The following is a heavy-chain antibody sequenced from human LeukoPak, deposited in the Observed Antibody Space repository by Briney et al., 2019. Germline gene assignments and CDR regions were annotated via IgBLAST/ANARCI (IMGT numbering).Heavy chain of an antibody. CDR1: GGSISSGSYY. D-gene: IGHD6-6*01. V-gene: IGHV4-61*02. CDR2: IYTSGST. CDR3: ARRRSLSYSSSSGFDY. J-gene: IGHJ4*02. Sequence: SETLSLTCTVSGGSISSGSYYWTWIRQPAGKGLEWIGRIYTSGSTNYNPSLKSRVTISGDTSKNQFSLKLSSVTAADTAVYYCARRRSLSYSSSSGFDYWGQGTLVTVSS.